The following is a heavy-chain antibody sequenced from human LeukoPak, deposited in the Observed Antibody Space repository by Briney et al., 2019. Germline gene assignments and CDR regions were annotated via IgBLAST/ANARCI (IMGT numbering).Heavy chain of an antibody. D-gene: IGHD3-22*01. CDR2: INPSGGST. V-gene: IGHV1-46*01. J-gene: IGHJ4*02. Sequence: ASVKLSCKASGYTFSSYSMHWVRQAPAQGLELMGIINPSGGSTSHAQRFQGRVTMTRDTSTSTVYMGLSSLRSEDTAVYYCAREFYYESSAYGFEYWGQGTLVTVSS. CDR1: GYTFSSYS. CDR3: AREFYYESSAYGFEY.